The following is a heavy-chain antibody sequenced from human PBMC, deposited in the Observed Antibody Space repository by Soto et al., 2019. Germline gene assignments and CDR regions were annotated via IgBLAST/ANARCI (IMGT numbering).Heavy chain of an antibody. V-gene: IGHV1-3*01. Sequence: ASVKVSCKSSGYIFGRYAIHWVRQAPGQRLEWMGWIHAGNGITKYSEKVQGRLTITRDTSASTAYMELSSLTSEDTAVYYCVRDYYYDTSGSSDYWGQGPLVTVSS. CDR3: VRDYYYDTSGSSDY. CDR1: GYIFGRYA. D-gene: IGHD3-22*01. CDR2: IHAGNGIT. J-gene: IGHJ4*02.